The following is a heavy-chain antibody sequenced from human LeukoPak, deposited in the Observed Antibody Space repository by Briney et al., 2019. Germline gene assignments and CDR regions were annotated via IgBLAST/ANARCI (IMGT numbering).Heavy chain of an antibody. Sequence: SVKVSGKASGGTFNNYAVSWVRQAPGQGPEWMGRIIPMLEIANYAQNFQGRVTITADKSTSTVYMELSSLRSEDTAVYYCASGTYYYDSGGYYEYFQQWGQGTLVTVSS. CDR1: GGTFNNYA. CDR3: ASGTYYYDSGGYYEYFQQ. CDR2: IIPMLEIA. J-gene: IGHJ1*01. D-gene: IGHD3-22*01. V-gene: IGHV1-69*04.